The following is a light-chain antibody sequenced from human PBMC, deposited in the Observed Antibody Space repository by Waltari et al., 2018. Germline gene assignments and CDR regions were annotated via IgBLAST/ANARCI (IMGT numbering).Light chain of an antibody. J-gene: IGLJ3*02. CDR1: SSDVGGYNY. CDR2: DVS. Sequence: QSALTQPRSVSGSPGQSFTISCTVTSSDVGGYNYVSLYQQHPGKAPKLMIYDVSKRPSVVPDRFSGSKSGNTSSLTISGLQAEDEADYYCCSYGGTYSWVFGGGTKLTVL. CDR3: CSYGGTYSWV. V-gene: IGLV2-11*01.